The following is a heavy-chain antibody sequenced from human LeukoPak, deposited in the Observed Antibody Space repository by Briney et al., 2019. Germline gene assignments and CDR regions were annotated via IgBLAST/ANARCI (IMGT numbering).Heavy chain of an antibody. J-gene: IGHJ4*02. CDR2: MNPNSDNA. Sequence: ASVKVSCKASGYTFTTYDINWVRQAPGQGLEWMGWMNPNSDNAGYVQKFQGRITITRNTSISTAFMELSSLRSEDTAVYYCARLGIGYGSGSYYKFDYWGQGTLVTVSS. CDR1: GYTFTTYD. CDR3: ARLGIGYGSGSYYKFDY. D-gene: IGHD3-10*01. V-gene: IGHV1-8*03.